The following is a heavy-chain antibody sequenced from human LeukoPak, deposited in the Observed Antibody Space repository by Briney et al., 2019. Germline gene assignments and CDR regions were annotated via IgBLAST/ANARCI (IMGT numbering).Heavy chain of an antibody. CDR2: INPNSGGT. J-gene: IGHJ4*02. Sequence: ASVKVSCKASGYTFTGYYMHWVRQAPGQGLEWMGWINPNSGGTNYAQKFQGRVTMTRDTSISTAYMEPSRLRSDDTAVYYCARDGENGDYFDYWGQGTLVTVSS. CDR3: ARDGENGDYFDY. D-gene: IGHD4-17*01. V-gene: IGHV1-2*02. CDR1: GYTFTGYY.